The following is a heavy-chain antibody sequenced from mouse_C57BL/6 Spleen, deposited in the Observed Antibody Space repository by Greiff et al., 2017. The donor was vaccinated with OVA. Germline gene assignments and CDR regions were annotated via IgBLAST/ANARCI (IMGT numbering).Heavy chain of an antibody. Sequence: EVQLVESGAELVRPGASVKLSCTASGFNIKDDYMHWVKQRPEQGLEWIGWIDPENGDTEYASKFQGKATITADTSSNTAYLQLSSLTSEDTAVYYCTTAQAVYAMDYWGQGTSVTVSS. CDR3: TTAQAVYAMDY. V-gene: IGHV14-4*01. J-gene: IGHJ4*01. CDR1: GFNIKDDY. CDR2: IDPENGDT. D-gene: IGHD3-2*02.